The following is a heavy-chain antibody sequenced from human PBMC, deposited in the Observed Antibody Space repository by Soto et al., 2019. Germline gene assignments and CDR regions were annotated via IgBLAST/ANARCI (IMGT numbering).Heavy chain of an antibody. CDR3: ARDRHCSGGSCFYYGMDV. CDR2: IYSGGST. Sequence: PGGSLRLSCAASGFTVSSNYMSWVRQAPGKGLEWVSLIYSGGSTYYADSVKGRFTISRDNSKNTLYLQMNSLRVEDTAVYYCARDRHCSGGSCFYYGMDVWGQGTTVTVSS. V-gene: IGHV3-66*01. D-gene: IGHD2-15*01. CDR1: GFTVSSNY. J-gene: IGHJ6*02.